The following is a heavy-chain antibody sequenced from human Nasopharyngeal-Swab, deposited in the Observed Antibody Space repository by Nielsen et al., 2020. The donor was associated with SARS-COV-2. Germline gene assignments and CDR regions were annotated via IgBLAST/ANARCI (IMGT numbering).Heavy chain of an antibody. J-gene: IGHJ3*02. D-gene: IGHD2-21*02. CDR3: ARGHYRRVVTNTNDAFDI. CDR2: IWYDGSNK. CDR1: GLTFSSYG. V-gene: IGHV3-33*08. Sequence: GESLKISCVASGLTFSSYGMHWVRQAPGKGLEWVAVIWYDGSNKYYADSVKGRFTISRDNSKNTLYLQMNSLRAEDTAVYYCARGHYRRVVTNTNDAFDIWGQGTMVTVSS.